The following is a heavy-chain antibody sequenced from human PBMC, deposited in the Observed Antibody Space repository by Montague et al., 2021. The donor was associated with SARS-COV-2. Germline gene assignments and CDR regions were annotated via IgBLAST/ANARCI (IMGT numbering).Heavy chain of an antibody. CDR2: IYYSGST. V-gene: IGHV4-59*01. CDR3: ARDTEGYISSWYHDY. D-gene: IGHD6-13*01. CDR1: GGSISSYY. Sequence: SETLSLTCTVSGGSISSYYWCWIRQPPGKGLEWIGYIYYSGSTNYNPSLRSRVTISVDTSKNKFSLKLSSVTAADTAVYYCARDTEGYISSWYHDYWGQGTLVTVSS. J-gene: IGHJ4*02.